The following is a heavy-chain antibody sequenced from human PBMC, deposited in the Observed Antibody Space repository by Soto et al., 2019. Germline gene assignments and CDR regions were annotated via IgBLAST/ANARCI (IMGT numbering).Heavy chain of an antibody. V-gene: IGHV1-8*01. Sequence: QVQLVQSGAEVKRPGASVMVSCRATGYTFKNYDINWVRQATGQGLAWMRRMNPNSGNTGYAQKFQVKVTMTRNTSISTAYLELSSLRSEDTAVYYCARAPVYGGNGWLDPWGQGTLVTVSS. CDR3: ARAPVYGGNGWLDP. J-gene: IGHJ5*02. CDR1: GYTFKNYD. D-gene: IGHD2-15*01. CDR2: MNPNSGNT.